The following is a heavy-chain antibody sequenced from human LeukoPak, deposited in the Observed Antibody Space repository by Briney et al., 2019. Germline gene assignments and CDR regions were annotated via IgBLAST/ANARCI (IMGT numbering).Heavy chain of an antibody. CDR2: TYYRSKWYH. V-gene: IGHV6-1*01. D-gene: IGHD7-27*01. CDR1: GDSVSSYTAN. J-gene: IGHJ4*02. Sequence: PSQTLSLTCAISGDSVSSYTANWNWIRQSPSRGLEWLGRTYYRSKWYHDYAVSVKSRITINPDTSKNQFSLQLNSVTPEDTAVYYCARVSRGLDRTGEPTFYFDYWGQGALVTVSS. CDR3: ARVSRGLDRTGEPTFYFDY.